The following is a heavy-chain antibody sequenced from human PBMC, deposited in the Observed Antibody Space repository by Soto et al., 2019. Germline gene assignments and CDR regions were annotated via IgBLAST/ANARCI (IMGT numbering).Heavy chain of an antibody. CDR1: GYSMSRSSAYY. J-gene: IGHJ6*02. CDR2: IYSGGTT. D-gene: IGHD3-10*01. Sequence: QVQLQESGPGLVKPSQTLSLTCTVSGYSMSRSSAYYWSWIRQHPEKGLEWIGYIYSGGTTNYNPSLRCLVTISLDTANNQFSLNLSSVTAADTALYYCARDGGPRGDYYYAMDVWGPGTTVTVS. CDR3: ARDGGPRGDYYYAMDV. V-gene: IGHV4-31*01.